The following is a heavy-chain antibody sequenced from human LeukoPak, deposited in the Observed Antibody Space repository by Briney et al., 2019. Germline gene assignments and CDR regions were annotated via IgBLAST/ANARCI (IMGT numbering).Heavy chain of an antibody. D-gene: IGHD6-13*01. CDR3: ARDMGSS. CDR2: FYYSGST. V-gene: IGHV4-59*01. Sequence: SETLSLTCTVSGGSISSYYWSWIRQPPGKGLEWIGYFYYSGSTNYNPSLKSRVTISVDTSKNQFSLKLSSVTAADTAVYYCARDMGSSWSQGTLVTVSS. CDR1: GGSISSYY. J-gene: IGHJ4*02.